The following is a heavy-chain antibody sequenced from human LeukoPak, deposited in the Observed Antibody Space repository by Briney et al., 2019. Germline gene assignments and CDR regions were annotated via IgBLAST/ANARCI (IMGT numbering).Heavy chain of an antibody. CDR3: ARRNYYDSSGYEYYYGMDV. V-gene: IGHV4-59*01. CDR2: IYYSGST. CDR1: GGSISSYY. Sequence: SGTLSLTCTVSGGSISSYYWSWIRQPSGKGLEWIGYIYYSGSTNYNPSLKSRVTISVDTSKNQFSLKLSSVTAADTAVYYCARRNYYDSSGYEYYYGMDVWGQGTTVTVSS. D-gene: IGHD3-22*01. J-gene: IGHJ6*02.